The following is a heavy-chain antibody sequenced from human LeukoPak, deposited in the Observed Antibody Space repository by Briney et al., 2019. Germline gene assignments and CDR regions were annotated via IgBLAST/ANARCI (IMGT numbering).Heavy chain of an antibody. Sequence: PGGSLRLSCAASGFTFSSYGMHWVRQAPGKGLEWVAFIRYDGSNKYYADSVKGRFTISRDNSKNTLYLQMNSLRAEDTAVYYCARVPYYDILTGYYKDYWGQGTLVTVSS. CDR3: ARVPYYDILTGYYKDY. CDR1: GFTFSSYG. J-gene: IGHJ4*02. CDR2: IRYDGSNK. V-gene: IGHV3-30*02. D-gene: IGHD3-9*01.